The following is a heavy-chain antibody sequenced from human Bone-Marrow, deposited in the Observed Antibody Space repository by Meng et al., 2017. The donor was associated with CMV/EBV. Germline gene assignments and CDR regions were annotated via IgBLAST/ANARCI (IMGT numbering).Heavy chain of an antibody. CDR2: IYYSGST. CDR1: GGSISSSSYY. V-gene: IGHV4-39*07. D-gene: IGHD3-3*01. CDR3: ATEYDFWSGPHPRIFDY. Sequence: SETLSLTCTVSGGSISSSSYYWGWIRQPPGKGLEWIGSIYYSGSTYYNPSLKSRVTISVDTSKNQFSLKLSSVTAADTAVYYCATEYDFWSGPHPRIFDYWGQGTLVTVSS. J-gene: IGHJ4*02.